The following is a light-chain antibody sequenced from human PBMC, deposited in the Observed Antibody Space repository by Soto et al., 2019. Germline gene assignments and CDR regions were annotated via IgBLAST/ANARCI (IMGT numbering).Light chain of an antibody. CDR3: QQYDILPIT. Sequence: DIQVTQSPSSLSASVGDRVTITCQASDDIINSLNWYQQKPGKAPKLLIHDASILQTGVPSRFSGSGSGTVFTSTITSLQPEDIATYYCQQYDILPITFGGGTKVEIK. CDR1: DDIINS. CDR2: DAS. J-gene: IGKJ4*01. V-gene: IGKV1-33*01.